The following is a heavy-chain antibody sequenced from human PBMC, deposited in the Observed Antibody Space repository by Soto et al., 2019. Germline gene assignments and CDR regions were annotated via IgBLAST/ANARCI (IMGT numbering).Heavy chain of an antibody. Sequence: GGSLRLSCAASGFTFSSYAMSWVRQAPGKGLEWVSAISGRGGSTYYADSVKGRFTISRDNSKNTLYLQMNSLRAEDTAVYYCGNFGAPFPNYGSGIHVWGKGTTVTVSS. CDR1: GFTFSSYA. CDR2: ISGRGGST. CDR3: GNFGAPFPNYGSGIHV. J-gene: IGHJ6*04. D-gene: IGHD3-10*01. V-gene: IGHV3-23*01.